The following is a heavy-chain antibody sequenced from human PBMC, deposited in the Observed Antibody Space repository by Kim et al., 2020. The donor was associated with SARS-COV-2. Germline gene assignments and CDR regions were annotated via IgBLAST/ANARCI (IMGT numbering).Heavy chain of an antibody. CDR2: ISYDGSNK. J-gene: IGHJ4*02. Sequence: GGSLRLSCAASGFTFSSYGMHWVRQAPGKGLEWVAVISYDGSNKYYADSVKGRFTISRDNSKNTLYLQMNSLRAEDTAVYYCAKDGGPYYYGSGSYSPPHPDYWGQGTLVTVSS. D-gene: IGHD3-10*01. CDR1: GFTFSSYG. CDR3: AKDGGPYYYGSGSYSPPHPDY. V-gene: IGHV3-30*18.